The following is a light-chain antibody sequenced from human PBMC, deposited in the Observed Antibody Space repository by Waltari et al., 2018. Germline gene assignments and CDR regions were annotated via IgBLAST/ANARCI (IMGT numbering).Light chain of an antibody. CDR3: LQTLTTPLT. CDR2: AAS. V-gene: IGKV1-39*01. CDR1: QFINNY. Sequence: DIQMTQSPSSLSASVGDRVTITCRAGQFINNYFNWYQQKPGKAPKLLIYAASTLHSGVPSRFSGSGSGTDFTLTVSSLQDEDFATYYCLQTLTTPLTFGGGTKV. J-gene: IGKJ4*01.